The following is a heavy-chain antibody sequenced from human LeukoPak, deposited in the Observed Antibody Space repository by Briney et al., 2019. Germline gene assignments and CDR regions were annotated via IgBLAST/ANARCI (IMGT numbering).Heavy chain of an antibody. D-gene: IGHD3-3*01. CDR3: ARADVITIWFDP. J-gene: IGHJ5*02. Sequence: SETLSLTCAVSGGSISSGGYSWSWIRQPPGKGLEWIGYIYYSGSTYYNPSLKSRVTISVDTSKNQFSLKLSSVTAADTAVYYCARADVITIWFDPWGQGTLVTVSS. CDR1: GGSISSGGYS. V-gene: IGHV4-30-4*01. CDR2: IYYSGST.